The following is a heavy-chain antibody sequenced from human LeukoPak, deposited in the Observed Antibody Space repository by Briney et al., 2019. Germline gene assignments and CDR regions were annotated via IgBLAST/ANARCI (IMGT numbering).Heavy chain of an antibody. CDR2: YYCSRST. V-gene: IGHV4-39*06. J-gene: IGHJ4*01. CDR3: ARGVHILHY. CDR1: GGSISSCSYY. D-gene: IGHD3-9*01. Sequence: SETLSLTCTVSGGSISSCSYYWGWLRPRQGKGLEGIVRYYCSRSTYYNPFHKSLVTISVDTTKNQFPLKLSSVTDAAAAVYYCARGVHILHYW.